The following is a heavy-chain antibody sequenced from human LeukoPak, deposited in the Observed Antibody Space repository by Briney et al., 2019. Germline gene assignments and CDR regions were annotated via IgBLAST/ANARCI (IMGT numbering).Heavy chain of an antibody. J-gene: IGHJ6*03. CDR2: IKQDGSEK. V-gene: IGHV3-7*01. D-gene: IGHD6-6*01. CDR1: GFTFRNYG. Sequence: GGTLRLSCAASGFTFRNYGMSWVRQAPGKGLEWVANIKQDGSEKYYVDSVKGRFTISRDNAKNSLHLQMNSLRDEDTAVYYCARADSSIAARLSRSSIFNYYYYMDVWGKGTTVTVSS. CDR3: ARADSSIAARLSRSSIFNYYYYMDV.